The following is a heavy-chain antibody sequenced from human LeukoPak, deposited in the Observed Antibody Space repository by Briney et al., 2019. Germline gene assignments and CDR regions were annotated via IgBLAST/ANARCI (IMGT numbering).Heavy chain of an antibody. J-gene: IGHJ4*02. CDR3: ARDTRGYSYGYAYFDY. V-gene: IGHV3-48*01. CDR2: ISSGSSTI. D-gene: IGHD5-18*01. CDR1: GFTFSSYA. Sequence: GGSLRLSCAASGFTFSSYAMNWVRQAPGKGLEWVSYISSGSSTIYYPDSVKGRFTISRDNAKNSLYLQMNSLRAEDTAIYYCARDTRGYSYGYAYFDYWGQGTLVTVSS.